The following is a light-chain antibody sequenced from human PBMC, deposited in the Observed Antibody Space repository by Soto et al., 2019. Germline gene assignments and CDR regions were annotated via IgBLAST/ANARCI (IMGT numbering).Light chain of an antibody. CDR2: DVN. CDR3: CSYAGTYTFAYV. J-gene: IGLJ1*01. CDR1: TSDVGGYNY. V-gene: IGLV2-11*01. Sequence: QSALTQPRSVSGSPGPSVTISCTGTTSDVGGYNYVSWYQHHPGKTPKLMIYDVNKRPSGVPDRFSGYKSGNTASLTISGLQAEDEADYYCCSYAGTYTFAYVFGTGTKLTVL.